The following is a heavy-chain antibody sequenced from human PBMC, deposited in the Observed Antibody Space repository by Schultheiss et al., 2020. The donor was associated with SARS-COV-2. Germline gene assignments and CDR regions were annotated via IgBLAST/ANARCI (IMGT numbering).Heavy chain of an antibody. V-gene: IGHV1-2*02. D-gene: IGHD4-17*01. Sequence: ASVKVSCKASGYTFTGYYMHWVRQAPGQGLEWMGWISAYNGNTGYAQKFQGRVTMTRDTSITTAYMELSSLRSEDTAVYYCAISPDAYGDYRSGMDVWGQGTTVTVSS. J-gene: IGHJ6*02. CDR2: ISAYNGNT. CDR3: AISPDAYGDYRSGMDV. CDR1: GYTFTGYY.